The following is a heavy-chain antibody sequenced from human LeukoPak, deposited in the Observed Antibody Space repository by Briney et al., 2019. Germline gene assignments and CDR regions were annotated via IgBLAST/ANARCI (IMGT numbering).Heavy chain of an antibody. D-gene: IGHD3-3*01. J-gene: IGHJ3*02. V-gene: IGHV3-23*01. CDR3: AKPYDFWSGYDPNAFDI. Sequence: GRSLRLSCAASGLTFSSYAMSWVRQAPGKGLEWVSAISGSGDTTKYADSVKGRFTISRDNSKNTLYLQMNSLRAEDTAVYYCAKPYDFWSGYDPNAFDIWGQGTMVTVSS. CDR1: GLTFSSYA. CDR2: ISGSGDTT.